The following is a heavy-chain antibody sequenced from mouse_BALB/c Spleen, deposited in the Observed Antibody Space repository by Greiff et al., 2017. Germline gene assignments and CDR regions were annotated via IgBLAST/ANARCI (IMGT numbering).Heavy chain of an antibody. V-gene: IGHV5-12-2*01. CDR3: ARHRYGNYAMDY. CDR2: ISNGGGST. Sequence: EVKLMESGGGLVQPGGSLKLSCAASGFTFSSYTMSWVRQTPEKRLEWVAYISNGGGSTYYPDTVKGRFTISRDNAKNTLYLQMSSLKSEDTAMYYCARHRYGNYAMDYWGQGTSVTVSS. D-gene: IGHD2-1*01. CDR1: GFTFSSYT. J-gene: IGHJ4*01.